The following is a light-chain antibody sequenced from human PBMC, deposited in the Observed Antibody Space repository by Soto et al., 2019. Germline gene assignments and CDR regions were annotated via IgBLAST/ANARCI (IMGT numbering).Light chain of an antibody. V-gene: IGKV3-15*01. CDR3: QQYKNLLT. Sequence: EILMTQSPATLSVSPGERATLSCRASQSVSSDLTWYQQKPGQAPKLLIYGASTWATGIPSRFRGSGSGTEFTLTISSLQPEDIATYYCQQYKNLLTFGQGTRLEIK. CDR2: GAS. J-gene: IGKJ5*01. CDR1: QSVSSD.